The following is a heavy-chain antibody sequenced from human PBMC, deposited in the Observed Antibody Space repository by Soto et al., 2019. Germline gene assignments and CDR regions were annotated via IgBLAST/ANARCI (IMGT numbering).Heavy chain of an antibody. J-gene: IGHJ6*02. D-gene: IGHD6-6*01. CDR1: GGSISSSSYY. CDR2: IYYSGST. CDR3: PRHMAARLPYYYYGMDV. Sequence: QLQLQESGPGLVKPSETLSLTCTVSGGSISSSSYYWGWIRQPPGKGLEWIGSIYYSGSTYYNPSLKSRVTISVDTSKNQFSLKLSSVTAADTAVYYCPRHMAARLPYYYYGMDVWGQGTTVTVSS. V-gene: IGHV4-39*01.